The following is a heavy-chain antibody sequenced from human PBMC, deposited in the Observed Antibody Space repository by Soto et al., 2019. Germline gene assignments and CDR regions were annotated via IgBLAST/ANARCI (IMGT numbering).Heavy chain of an antibody. Sequence: ASVKVSCKASGYTFNSHPIHWVRQAPGQRLQWMGWINTFNGNTKSSQEFQGRIAFTRDTSASTAYMELSSLRSEDTAVYYCARAGELAAFDIWGQGTMVTVSS. V-gene: IGHV1-3*04. CDR3: ARAGELAAFDI. CDR1: GYTFNSHP. D-gene: IGHD1-26*01. J-gene: IGHJ3*02. CDR2: INTFNGNT.